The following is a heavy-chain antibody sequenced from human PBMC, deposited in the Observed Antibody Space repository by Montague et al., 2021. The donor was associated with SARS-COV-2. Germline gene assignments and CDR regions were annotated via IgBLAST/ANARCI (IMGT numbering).Heavy chain of an antibody. D-gene: IGHD2-2*01. Sequence: SETLSLTCAVYGGSFSGYYWSWIRQPPGKGLEWIGEINHSGSTNYNPSLKSRVTISVDTSKNQFSLKLSSVTAADTAVYYCARVRAVPAAMRIFSPGRGCYGMDDWGQGTPVTVSS. V-gene: IGHV4-34*01. J-gene: IGHJ6*02. CDR3: ARVRAVPAAMRIFSPGRGCYGMDD. CDR2: INHSGST. CDR1: GGSFSGYY.